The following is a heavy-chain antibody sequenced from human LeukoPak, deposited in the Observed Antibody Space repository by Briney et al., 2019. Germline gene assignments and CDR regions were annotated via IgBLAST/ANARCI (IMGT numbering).Heavy chain of an antibody. CDR2: IYYSGST. Sequence: PSQTLSLTCTVSGGSISSSGYYWSWIRQHPGKGLEWIGYIYYSGSTYYNPSLKSRVTISVDTSKNQFSLKLSSVTAADTAVYYCARGQGGWFDPWGQGTLVTVSS. D-gene: IGHD3-16*01. V-gene: IGHV4-31*03. J-gene: IGHJ5*02. CDR1: GGSISSSGYY. CDR3: ARGQGGWFDP.